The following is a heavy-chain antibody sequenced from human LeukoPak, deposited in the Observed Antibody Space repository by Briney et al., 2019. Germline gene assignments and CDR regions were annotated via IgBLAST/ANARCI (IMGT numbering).Heavy chain of an antibody. D-gene: IGHD3-16*01. J-gene: IGHJ4*02. Sequence: GGSLRLSCAASGFTFSSYEMNWVRQAPGKGLEWVSYISSSGSTIYYADSVKGRFTISRDNAKNSLYLQMNSLRAEDTAVYYCAKDGITYLFDYWGQGTLVTVSS. V-gene: IGHV3-48*03. CDR3: AKDGITYLFDY. CDR2: ISSSGSTI. CDR1: GFTFSSYE.